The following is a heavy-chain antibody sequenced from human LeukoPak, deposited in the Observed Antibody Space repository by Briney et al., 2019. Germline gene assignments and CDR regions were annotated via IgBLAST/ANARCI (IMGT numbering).Heavy chain of an antibody. J-gene: IGHJ4*02. D-gene: IGHD3-22*01. CDR1: GYTFTGYY. CDR2: INPNSGGT. Sequence: ASVKVSCKTSGYTFTGYYVHWVRQAPGQGLEWMGWINPNSGGTNYAQQFQGRVTMTRDTSISTAYMELSRLRSDDTAVYCCAPAGYSHDSSGSYYFDYWGQGTLVTVSS. CDR3: APAGYSHDSSGSYYFDY. V-gene: IGHV1-2*02.